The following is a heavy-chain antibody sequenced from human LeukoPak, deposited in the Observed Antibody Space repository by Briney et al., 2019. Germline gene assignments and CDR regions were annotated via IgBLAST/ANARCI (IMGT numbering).Heavy chain of an antibody. CDR1: GFTFSSYW. J-gene: IGHJ6*03. V-gene: IGHV3-74*01. D-gene: IGHD3-22*01. CDR2: INSDGSST. CDR3: AREGYDSSGPYMDA. Sequence: GGSLRLSCAASGFTFSSYWMHWVRQAPGKGLVWVSRINSDGSSTSYADSVKGRFTISRDNAKNTLYLQMNSLRAEDTAVYYCAREGYDSSGPYMDAWGKGTTVTVSS.